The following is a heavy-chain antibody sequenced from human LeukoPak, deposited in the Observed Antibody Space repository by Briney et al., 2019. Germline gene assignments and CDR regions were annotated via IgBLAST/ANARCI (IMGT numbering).Heavy chain of an antibody. CDR3: ARGGYYDNSGASDY. J-gene: IGHJ4*02. CDR1: GFTFSSYW. V-gene: IGHV3-7*03. D-gene: IGHD3-22*01. Sequence: PGGSLRLSCAAPGFTFSSYWMSWVRQAPGKGLEWVANIKQDGSEKYYVDSVKGRFTLSRDNAKNSLYLQMNSLRADDTALYYCARGGYYDNSGASDYWGQGTLVSVSS. CDR2: IKQDGSEK.